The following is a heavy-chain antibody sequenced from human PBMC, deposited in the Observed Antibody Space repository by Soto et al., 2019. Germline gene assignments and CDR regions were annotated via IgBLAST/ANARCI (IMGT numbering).Heavy chain of an antibody. CDR1: GYTFTGYY. D-gene: IGHD3-3*01. CDR3: ARDRSVVRFLEWSPNYYYYYGMDV. V-gene: IGHV1-2*04. Sequence: ASVKVSCKASGYTFTGYYMHWVRQAPGQGLEWMGWINPNSGGTNYAQKFQGWVTMTRDTSISTAYMELGRLRSDDTAVYYCARDRSVVRFLEWSPNYYYYYGMDVWGQGTTVTVSS. J-gene: IGHJ6*02. CDR2: INPNSGGT.